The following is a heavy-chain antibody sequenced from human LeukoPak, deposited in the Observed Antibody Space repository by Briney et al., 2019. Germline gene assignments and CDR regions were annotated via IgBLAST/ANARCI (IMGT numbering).Heavy chain of an antibody. J-gene: IGHJ4*02. Sequence: ASVKVSCKVSGHTLTELSLHWVRQAPGKGLEWMGGLDTEAGEMIYSQKFQGRVTMTEDTSTDIAYMEMSSLRSEETAVYCCATGRTWWDLLNYWGQGTLVTVSS. CDR3: ATGRTWWDLLNY. CDR1: GHTLTELS. CDR2: LDTEAGEM. V-gene: IGHV1-24*01. D-gene: IGHD1-26*01.